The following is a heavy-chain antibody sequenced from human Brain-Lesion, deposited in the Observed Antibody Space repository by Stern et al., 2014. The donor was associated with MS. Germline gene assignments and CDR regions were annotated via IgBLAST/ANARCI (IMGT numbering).Heavy chain of an antibody. CDR1: GGSIGRSSYY. CDR3: ARGAGVFDS. CDR2: IFYTGGT. V-gene: IGHV4-39*02. D-gene: IGHD6-19*01. J-gene: IGHJ4*02. Sequence: VQLVESGPGLVKPSETLSLTCTVSGGSIGRSSYYWGWIRQPPGKGLEWLGNIFYTGGTFYDPSLKSRVTIFLDTSNNQFSLSLTSGTAADTAVYYCARGAGVFDSWGQGTLVTVSP.